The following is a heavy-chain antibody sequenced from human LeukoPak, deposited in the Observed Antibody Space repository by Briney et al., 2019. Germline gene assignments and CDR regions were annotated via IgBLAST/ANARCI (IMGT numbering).Heavy chain of an antibody. CDR3: ARQDDIVGANTLVH. V-gene: IGHV4-59*08. Sequence: PSETLSLTCTVSGGSISSYYWSWIRQPPGKGLEWIGYIYYSGSTNYNPSLKSRVTISVDTSNNQVSLKLRSVTAADTAVYYCARQDDIVGANTLVHWGQGILVTASS. D-gene: IGHD1-26*01. J-gene: IGHJ4*02. CDR1: GGSISSYY. CDR2: IYYSGST.